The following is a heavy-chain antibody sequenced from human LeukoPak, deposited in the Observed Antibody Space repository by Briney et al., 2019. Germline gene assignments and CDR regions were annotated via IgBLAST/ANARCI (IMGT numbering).Heavy chain of an antibody. J-gene: IGHJ4*02. CDR1: GFTFSSYE. CDR2: ISSSGSTI. D-gene: IGHD3-9*01. CDR3: ARQRGDILTGYYMPRGFDY. V-gene: IGHV3-48*03. Sequence: PGGSLRLACAASGFTFSSYEMYWVRQAPGKGLEWVSYISSSGSTIYYADSVKGRFTISRDNAKNSLYLQMNSLRAEDTAVYYCARQRGDILTGYYMPRGFDYWGQGTLVTVSS.